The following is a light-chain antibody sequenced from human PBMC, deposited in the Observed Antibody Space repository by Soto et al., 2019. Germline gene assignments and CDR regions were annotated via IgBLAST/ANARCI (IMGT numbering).Light chain of an antibody. CDR2: DAS. Sequence: EIVLTQSPDTLSLSPGERATLSCRASQSVSSSLAWYQQKPGQAPRLLIYDASNMATGIPARFRGSGSGTDFTLTISSLEPEDFAVYYCQQRSNWPPEVTFGHGTKVDIK. V-gene: IGKV3-11*01. J-gene: IGKJ3*01. CDR3: QQRSNWPPEVT. CDR1: QSVSSS.